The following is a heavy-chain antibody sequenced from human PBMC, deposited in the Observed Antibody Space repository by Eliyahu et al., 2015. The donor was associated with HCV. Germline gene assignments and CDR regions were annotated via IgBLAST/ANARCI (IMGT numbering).Heavy chain of an antibody. J-gene: IGHJ5*02. Sequence: QVQLQESGPGLVKPSETLSLTCTVSGGSITTXYWSWIRQPPGKGLQWIGYIHYSGSTNHNPALKSRVIISVDTSKNQFSLKVTSVTAADTAVYYCASGGGGIAVTGTGGWFDPWGQGTLVTVSS. CDR2: IHYSGST. CDR3: ASGGGGIAVTGTGGWFDP. CDR1: GGSITTXY. V-gene: IGHV4-59*01. D-gene: IGHD6-19*01.